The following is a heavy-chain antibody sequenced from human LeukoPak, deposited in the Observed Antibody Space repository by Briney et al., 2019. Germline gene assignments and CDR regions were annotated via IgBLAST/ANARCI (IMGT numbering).Heavy chain of an antibody. CDR2: IWYDGSNK. D-gene: IGHD3-10*01. J-gene: IGHJ6*02. Sequence: GRSLRLSCAASGCTFSSYGMHWVRQAPGKGLEWVAVIWYDGSNKYYADSVKGRFTISRDNSKNTLYLQMNSLRAEDTAVYYCARETPPGYYGSGPSYYYYGMDVWGQGTTVTVSS. CDR1: GCTFSSYG. V-gene: IGHV3-33*01. CDR3: ARETPPGYYGSGPSYYYYGMDV.